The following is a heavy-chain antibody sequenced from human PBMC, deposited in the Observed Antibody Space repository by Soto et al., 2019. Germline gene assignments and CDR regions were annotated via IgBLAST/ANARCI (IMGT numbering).Heavy chain of an antibody. D-gene: IGHD6-19*01. J-gene: IGHJ4*02. CDR2: IWYDGSNK. CDR3: ARGYSSGWQDY. V-gene: IGHV3-33*01. Sequence: QVQLVESGGGVVQPGRSLRLSCAASGFTFSSYGMHWVRQAPGKGLEWVAVIWYDGSNKYYADSVKGRFTISRDNSKNTLYLQMNSLRVEDTAVYYCARGYSSGWQDYWGQGTLVTVSS. CDR1: GFTFSSYG.